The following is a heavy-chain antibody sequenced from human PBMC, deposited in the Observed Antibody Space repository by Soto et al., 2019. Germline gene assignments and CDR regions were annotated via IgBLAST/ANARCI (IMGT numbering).Heavy chain of an antibody. CDR2: IIPILGTA. D-gene: IGHD5-18*01. CDR3: ARDSPFHPLDTAMEPFDY. CDR1: GGTFSSYT. Sequence: QVQLVQSGAEVKKPGSSVKVSCKASGGTFSSYTISWVRQAPGQGLEWMGRIIPILGTANYAQKFQGRVTITADKSTSTAYMELSSLRSEDTAVYYCARDSPFHPLDTAMEPFDYWGQGTLVTVSS. V-gene: IGHV1-69*08. J-gene: IGHJ4*02.